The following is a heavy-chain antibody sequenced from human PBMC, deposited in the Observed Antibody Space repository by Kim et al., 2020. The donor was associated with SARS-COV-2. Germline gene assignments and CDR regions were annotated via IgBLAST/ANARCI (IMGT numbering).Heavy chain of an antibody. CDR2: INPSGGST. D-gene: IGHD5-12*01. CDR1: GYTFTSYY. J-gene: IGHJ6*02. V-gene: IGHV1-46*01. CDR3: ARGSSSGYDYYYYGMDV. Sequence: ASVKVSCKASGYTFTSYYMHWVRQAPGQGLEWMGIINPSGGSTSYAQKFQGRVTMTRDTSTSTVYMELSSLRFEDTAVYYCARGSSSGYDYYYYGMDVWGQGTTVTVSS.